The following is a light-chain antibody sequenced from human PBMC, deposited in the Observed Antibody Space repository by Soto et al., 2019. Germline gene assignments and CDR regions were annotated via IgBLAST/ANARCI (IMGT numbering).Light chain of an antibody. CDR2: DAS. CDR1: QSVGTN. V-gene: IGKV3-20*01. J-gene: IGKJ4*01. CDR3: RQYGRSLEFA. Sequence: DIVMTQSPGTLSVSPGERATLSCRASQSVGTNLAWYQQRPGQAPRLLIYDASTRATGIPDRFSGSGSGTDFTLTISRLEPEDFAVYYCRQYGRSLEFACGGGTKVDI.